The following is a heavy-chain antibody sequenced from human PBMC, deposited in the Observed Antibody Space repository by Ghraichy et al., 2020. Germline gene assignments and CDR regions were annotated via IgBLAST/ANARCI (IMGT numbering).Heavy chain of an antibody. CDR2: IYYSGST. D-gene: IGHD3-9*01. Sequence: SETLSLTCTVSGGSISSYYWSWIRQPPGNGLEWIGYIYYSGSTNYNPSLKSRVTISVDTSKNQFSLKLSSVTAADTAVYYCATLHLHGYYDILTGYSGPKDAFDIWGQGTMVTVSS. J-gene: IGHJ3*02. V-gene: IGHV4-59*01. CDR1: GGSISSYY. CDR3: ATLHLHGYYDILTGYSGPKDAFDI.